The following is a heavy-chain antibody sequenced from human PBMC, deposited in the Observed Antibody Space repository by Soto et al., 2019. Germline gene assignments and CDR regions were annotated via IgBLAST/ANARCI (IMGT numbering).Heavy chain of an antibody. J-gene: IGHJ4*02. V-gene: IGHV3-23*01. Sequence: EVQLLESGGGLVQPGGSLRLSCAASGFTFSSYSMSWVRQAPGKGLEWVSGFRSGGDDDTTYYADSVRCRFTISRDNSKNTLFLQMNSLRAEDTAIYYCAKKVNSGSGSQFFDYWGQGTLVTVSS. CDR2: FRSGGDDDTT. CDR3: AKKVNSGSGSQFFDY. D-gene: IGHD3-10*01. CDR1: GFTFSSYS.